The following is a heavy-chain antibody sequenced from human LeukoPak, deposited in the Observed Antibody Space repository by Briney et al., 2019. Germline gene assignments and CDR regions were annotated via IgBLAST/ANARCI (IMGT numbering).Heavy chain of an antibody. CDR3: ARDHRPEIQYYYMDV. V-gene: IGHV3-33*01. J-gene: IGHJ6*03. CDR1: GFSLSNYG. D-gene: IGHD1-14*01. CDR2: LLYDGNTK. Sequence: GGSLRLSCAASGFSLSNYGMHWVRQAPGKGLEWVAALLYDGNTKHYADSVRGRFTISIDISKNTFYVQMNSLTAEDTAVYYCARDHRPEIQYYYMDVWGKGTTVAVSS.